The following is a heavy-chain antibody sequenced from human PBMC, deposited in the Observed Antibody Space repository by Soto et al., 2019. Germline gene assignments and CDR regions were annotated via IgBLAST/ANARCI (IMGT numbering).Heavy chain of an antibody. D-gene: IGHD6-19*01. V-gene: IGHV4-34*01. CDR2: INHSGST. CDR1: GGSFSGYY. J-gene: IGHJ4*02. Sequence: PSETLSLTCAVYGGSFSGYYWSWIRQPPGKGLEWIGEINHSGSTNYNPSLKSRVTISVDTSKNQFSLKPSSVTAADTAVYYCGRGFYSSGWYDFFYYWGQGTLVTVSS. CDR3: GRGFYSSGWYDFFYY.